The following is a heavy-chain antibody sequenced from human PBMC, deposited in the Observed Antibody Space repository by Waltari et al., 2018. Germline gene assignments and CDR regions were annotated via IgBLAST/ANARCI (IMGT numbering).Heavy chain of an antibody. V-gene: IGHV4-31*03. CDR3: ARVTAHYYYGMDV. D-gene: IGHD5-18*01. CDR1: GGSISSGCYS. CDR2: IYYSGST. J-gene: IGHJ6*02. Sequence: QVQLQESGPGLVKPSQTLSLTCPVSGGSISSGCYSWTWIRQHPGKGLEWIGYIYYSGSTYYNPSLKSRVTISVDTSKNQFSLKLSSVTAADTAVYYCARVTAHYYYGMDVWGQGTTVTVSS.